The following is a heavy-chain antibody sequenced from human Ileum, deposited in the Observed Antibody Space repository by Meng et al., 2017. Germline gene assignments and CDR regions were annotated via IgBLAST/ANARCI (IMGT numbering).Heavy chain of an antibody. CDR3: ARGATRNYYYYYDMDV. CDR1: GFTVSRNY. CDR2: IYSRSST. V-gene: IGHV3-53*05. Sequence: GESLKISCAASGFTVSRNYMSWVRQAPGKGLEWVSVIYSRSSTSYADSVKGRFTISRDNSQNTLYLHMNSLTAEDTAVYYCARGATRNYYYYYDMDVWGQGTTVTVSS. J-gene: IGHJ6*02.